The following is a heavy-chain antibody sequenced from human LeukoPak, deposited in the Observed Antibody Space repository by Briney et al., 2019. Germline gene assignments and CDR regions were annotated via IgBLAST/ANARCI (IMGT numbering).Heavy chain of an antibody. CDR2: IYYSGST. Sequence: SETLSLTCTFSGGSINSNNYYWGWIRQPPGKGLEWIGSIYYSGSTYYNPSLKSRVTISLDTSKNKFSLKLSSVTAADTAVYYCARDMTPNDAFDIWGQGTMVTVSS. J-gene: IGHJ3*02. CDR3: ARDMTPNDAFDI. CDR1: GGSINSNNYY. V-gene: IGHV4-39*07.